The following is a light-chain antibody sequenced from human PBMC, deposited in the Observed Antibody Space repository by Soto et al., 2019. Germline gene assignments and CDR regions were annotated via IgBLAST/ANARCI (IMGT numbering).Light chain of an antibody. CDR2: LTS. CDR1: QAVNTR. CDR3: QKYNEWPLT. V-gene: IGKV3-11*01. J-gene: IGKJ4*01. Sequence: EIVLTQSPATLSSFPGDRVTLSCRASQAVNTRLAWYQHKPGQAPRLLIYLTSNRAAGIPARFSGSGSETDFTLTISDVEPEDFAVYYCQKYNEWPLTFGGGTKVEIK.